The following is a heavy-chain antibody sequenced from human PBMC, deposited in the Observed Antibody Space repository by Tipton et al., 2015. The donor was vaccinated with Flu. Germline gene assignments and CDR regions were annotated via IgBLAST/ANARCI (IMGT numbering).Heavy chain of an antibody. J-gene: IGHJ4*02. D-gene: IGHD6-6*01. Sequence: VQLVQSGGGVVQPGRSLRLSCAAYGFTFSTYGMHWVRQAPGKGLEWVGFIRSRDYGGTTEYAASVKGRFTVSRDDSKSIAYLQMDSLKTEDTAMYYCTRDQRAAARVYWGQGTLVTVSS. V-gene: IGHV3-49*04. CDR1: GFTFSTYG. CDR2: IRSRDYGGTT. CDR3: TRDQRAAARVY.